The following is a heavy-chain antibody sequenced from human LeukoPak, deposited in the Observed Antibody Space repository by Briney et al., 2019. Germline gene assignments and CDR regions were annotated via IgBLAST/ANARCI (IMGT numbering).Heavy chain of an antibody. Sequence: GASVKVSCKASGYTFTSYGISWVRQARGQGLEWMGWISAYNGNTNYAQKLQGRVTMTTDTSTSTAYMELRSLRSDDTAVYYCARLREDYVWGSYRFDKYNWFDPWGQGTLVTVSS. CDR3: ARLREDYVWGSYRFDKYNWFDP. V-gene: IGHV1-18*01. D-gene: IGHD3-16*02. CDR1: GYTFTSYG. CDR2: ISAYNGNT. J-gene: IGHJ5*02.